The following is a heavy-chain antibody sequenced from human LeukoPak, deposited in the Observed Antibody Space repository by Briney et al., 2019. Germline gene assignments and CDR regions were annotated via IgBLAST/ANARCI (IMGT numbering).Heavy chain of an antibody. Sequence: GGSLRLSCAGSGFTFSSYAMNWGRQAPGKGLEWISSFDASSGSTYYADSVKGRFTISRDNSKNTLYLEMNSLRVDDTAVYYCAKDPFMAAGHYFDYWGQGTLVTVSS. D-gene: IGHD5-24*01. CDR1: GFTFSSYA. J-gene: IGHJ4*02. CDR3: AKDPFMAAGHYFDY. V-gene: IGHV3-23*01. CDR2: FDASSGST.